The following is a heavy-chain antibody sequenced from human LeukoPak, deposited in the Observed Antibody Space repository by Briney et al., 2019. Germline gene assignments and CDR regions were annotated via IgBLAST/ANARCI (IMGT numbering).Heavy chain of an antibody. Sequence: RASVKVSCKASGYTFTSYDINWVRQATGQGLEWMGWMNPNSGNTGYAQKFQGRVTMTRNTSISTAYMELSSLRSEDTAVYYCARVVRYYYYMDVWGKGTTVTVSS. CDR3: ARVVRYYYYMDV. CDR1: GYTFTSYD. J-gene: IGHJ6*03. V-gene: IGHV1-8*01. CDR2: MNPNSGNT.